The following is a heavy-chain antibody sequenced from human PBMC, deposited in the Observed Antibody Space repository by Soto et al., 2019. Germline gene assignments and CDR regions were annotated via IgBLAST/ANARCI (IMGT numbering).Heavy chain of an antibody. J-gene: IGHJ6*02. V-gene: IGHV4-59*11. CDR3: ARDGTEASGMDV. Sequence: PSETLSLTCIFSDESISIHYWGWVGQAPGKGLEWIGHIYYRGSTTYNPSLRSRSTISVDTSNNQFSLKLNSVTTADTAVYYCARDGTEASGMDVWGQGTQVTVSS. CDR2: IYYRGST. CDR1: DESISIHY. D-gene: IGHD1-26*01.